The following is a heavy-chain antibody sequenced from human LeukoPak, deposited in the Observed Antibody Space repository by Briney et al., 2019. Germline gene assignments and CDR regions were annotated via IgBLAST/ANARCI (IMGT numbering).Heavy chain of an antibody. J-gene: IGHJ5*02. D-gene: IGHD4-17*01. Sequence: GGSLRLSCAASGFTFSSYAMSWVRQAPGKGLEWVSAISGSGGSTYYADSVKGRFTISRDNAKNSLYLQMNSLRAEDTAVYYCARDDCGDYEGNWFDPWGQGTLVTVSS. V-gene: IGHV3-23*01. CDR1: GFTFSSYA. CDR3: ARDDCGDYEGNWFDP. CDR2: ISGSGGST.